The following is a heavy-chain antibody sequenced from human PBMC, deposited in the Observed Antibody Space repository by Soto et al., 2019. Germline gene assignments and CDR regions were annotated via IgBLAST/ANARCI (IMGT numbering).Heavy chain of an antibody. V-gene: IGHV3-33*01. D-gene: IGHD3-22*01. CDR2: IWYAGSNK. J-gene: IGHJ3*01. CDR3: ARDRRYDYDSSGYPTA. CDR1: GFTFSSYG. Sequence: QVQLVESGGGVVQPGRSLRLSCAASGFTFSSYGMHWVRQAPGKGLEWVAVIWYAGSNKYYADSVKGRFTISRDNSKNPLYLQMNSLRAEDTAVYYCARDRRYDYDSSGYPTAWGQGTMVTVSS.